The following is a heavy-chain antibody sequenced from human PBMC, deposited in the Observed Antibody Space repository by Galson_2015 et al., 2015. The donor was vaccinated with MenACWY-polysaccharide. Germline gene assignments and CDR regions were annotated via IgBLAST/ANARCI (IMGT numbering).Heavy chain of an antibody. D-gene: IGHD5-12*01. CDR3: ARSNYAGLRGYYYGMDV. J-gene: IGHJ6*02. V-gene: IGHV5-51*01. CDR1: GYSFTSYW. CDR2: LYPGDSDT. Sequence: QSGAEVKKPGESLRISCEGSGYSFTSYWIAWVRQIPGKCLESKGILYPGDSDTRYSPSSQGQVTISADKSITTAYLQWSSLKASDTAMYYCARSNYAGLRGYYYGMDVWGQGTTVTVSS.